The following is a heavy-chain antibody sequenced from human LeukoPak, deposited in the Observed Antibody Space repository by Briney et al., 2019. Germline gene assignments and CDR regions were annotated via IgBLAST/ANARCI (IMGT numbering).Heavy chain of an antibody. Sequence: GGSLRLSCAVSGITLSNYGMSWVRQAPGKGLEWVAGLSGSAGGTNYADPVKGRFTISRDHAKNTLYLQMSSLRAEDTAVYFCARRGFVIRSLLLVGFHKEAYYFDYWGQGALVAVSS. CDR2: LSGSAGGT. V-gene: IGHV3-23*01. CDR1: GITLSNYG. J-gene: IGHJ4*02. CDR3: ARRGFVIRSLLLVGFHKEAYYFDY. D-gene: IGHD2-21*01.